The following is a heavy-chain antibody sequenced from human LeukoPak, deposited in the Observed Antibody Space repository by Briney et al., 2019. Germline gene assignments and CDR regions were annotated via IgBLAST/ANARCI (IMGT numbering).Heavy chain of an antibody. D-gene: IGHD6-19*01. V-gene: IGHV3-21*01. CDR1: GSTFSSYS. CDR3: ARGPPGKYSSGWLDY. Sequence: GGSLRLSCAASGSTFSSYSMNWVRQAPGKGLEWVSSISSSSSYIYYADSVKGRFTISRDNAKNSLYLQMNSLRAEDTAVYYCARGPPGKYSSGWLDYWGQGTLVTVSS. J-gene: IGHJ4*02. CDR2: ISSSSSYI.